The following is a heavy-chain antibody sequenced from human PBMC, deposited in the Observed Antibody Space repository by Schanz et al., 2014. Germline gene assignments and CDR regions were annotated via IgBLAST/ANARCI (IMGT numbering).Heavy chain of an antibody. CDR2: VSSSSSYT. D-gene: IGHD6-13*01. CDR1: GFSVGNKY. Sequence: VQLVESGGDLVQPGGSLRLSCAASGFSVGNKYMNWVRQAPGKGLEWVSYVSSSSSYTHYADSVKGRFTISRDNAKNTLYLQMNSLRAEDTAVYYCAKSQGSSFDSWGQGTLVTVSS. J-gene: IGHJ4*02. CDR3: AKSQGSSFDS. V-gene: IGHV3-11*05.